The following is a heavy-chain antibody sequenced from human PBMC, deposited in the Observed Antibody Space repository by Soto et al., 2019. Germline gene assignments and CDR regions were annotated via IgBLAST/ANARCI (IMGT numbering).Heavy chain of an antibody. CDR2: MNPNSGNT. CDR1: GYTSTSYD. Sequence: QLQLVQSGAEVKKPGASVKVSCKAPGYTSTSYDINWLRQATGQGLEWMGWMNPNSGNTGYAQKFQGRVTMTRNTSISTAYMELSSLRSEDTAVYYCARDHSSSWRFDYWGQGTLVTVSS. V-gene: IGHV1-8*01. J-gene: IGHJ4*02. CDR3: ARDHSSSWRFDY. D-gene: IGHD6-13*01.